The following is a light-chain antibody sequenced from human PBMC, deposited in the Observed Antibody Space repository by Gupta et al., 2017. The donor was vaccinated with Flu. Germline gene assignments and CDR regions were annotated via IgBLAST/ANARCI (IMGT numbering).Light chain of an antibody. CDR3: QQYNDWPPLFT. CDR1: QTVHRN. CDR2: GAS. Sequence: RATLSCSASQTVHRNLAWYHQIPGQAPTLLLYGASTRATGIPDRFSGSGAWTEFTLTISSLQSEDFAIYYCQQYNDWPPLFTFGQGTKLEIK. V-gene: IGKV3-15*01. J-gene: IGKJ2*01.